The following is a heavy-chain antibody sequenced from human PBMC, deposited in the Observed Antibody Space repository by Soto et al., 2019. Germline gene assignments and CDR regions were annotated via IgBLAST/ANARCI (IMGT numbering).Heavy chain of an antibody. Sequence: PSETLSLTCSVSGGYISTYYWSWIRQPPGRGPEWIGYIYHTGSTKYNPFLKSRITISVDTSKNQFSLKLNSVSAADTAVYYCARDYSDTSHLLVFQHWGQGTLVTVSS. J-gene: IGHJ1*01. CDR3: ARDYSDTSHLLVFQH. D-gene: IGHD3-22*01. CDR1: GGYISTYY. CDR2: IYHTGST. V-gene: IGHV4-59*13.